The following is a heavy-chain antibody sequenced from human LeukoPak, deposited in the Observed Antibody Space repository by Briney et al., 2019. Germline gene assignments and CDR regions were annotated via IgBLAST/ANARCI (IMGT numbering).Heavy chain of an antibody. CDR1: GFTFSGHS. CDR2: IMSTGSVT. V-gene: IGHV3-48*01. CDR3: ARDRGYFDN. J-gene: IGHJ4*02. Sequence: GGSLRLSCTASGFTFSGHSMNWVRQAPGKGLEWVSYIMSTGSVTSYADSVQGRFTISRDNAKNSLYLQMNSLRAEDTAMYYCARDRGYFDNWGQGTLVTVSS.